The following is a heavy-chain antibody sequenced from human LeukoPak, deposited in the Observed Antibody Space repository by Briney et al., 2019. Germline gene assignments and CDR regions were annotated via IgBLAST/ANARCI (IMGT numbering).Heavy chain of an antibody. D-gene: IGHD6-13*01. Sequence: GGYLRLSCAASGFTFSNYAMHWVRQAPGKGLEWVTVISFDGGNKYYADSVKGRFTISRDNSENTLYLQMNSLRTEDTAVYYCAGGTPYSSSGIDYWGQGTLVTVSS. V-gene: IGHV3-30-3*01. CDR3: AGGTPYSSSGIDY. CDR2: ISFDGGNK. CDR1: GFTFSNYA. J-gene: IGHJ4*02.